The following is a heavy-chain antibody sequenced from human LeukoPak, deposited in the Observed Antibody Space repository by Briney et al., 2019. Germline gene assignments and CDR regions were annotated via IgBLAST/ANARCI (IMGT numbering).Heavy chain of an antibody. J-gene: IGHJ4*02. V-gene: IGHV3-21*01. D-gene: IGHD4-17*01. Sequence: SGGSLRLSCAASGFTFSSYSMNWLRQAPGKGLKWVSSISSSSSYIYYADSVKGRFTISRDNAKNSLYLQMNSLRAEDTAVYYCAREPTTVTTAFDYWGQGTLVTVSS. CDR3: AREPTTVTTAFDY. CDR1: GFTFSSYS. CDR2: ISSSSSYI.